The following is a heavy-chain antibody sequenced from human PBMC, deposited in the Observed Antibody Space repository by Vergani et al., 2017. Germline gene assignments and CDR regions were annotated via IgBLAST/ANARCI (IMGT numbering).Heavy chain of an antibody. V-gene: IGHV3-30*04. CDR1: GFTISSYA. D-gene: IGHD6-19*01. CDR2: ISYDGSNK. J-gene: IGHJ5*02. CDR3: AKTGSSGWSKGNWFDP. Sequence: QVQLVESGGGVVQPGRSLRLSCAASGFTISSYAMHWVRQAPGKGLEWVAVISYDGSNKYYADSVKGRFTISRDNSKNTLYLQMNSLRAEDTAVYYCAKTGSSGWSKGNWFDPWGQGTLVTVSS.